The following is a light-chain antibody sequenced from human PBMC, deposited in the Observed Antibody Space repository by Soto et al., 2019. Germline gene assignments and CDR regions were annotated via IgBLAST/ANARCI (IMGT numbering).Light chain of an antibody. CDR1: QSVSSF. V-gene: IGKV3-11*01. CDR3: QHRSDWPRIT. J-gene: IGKJ2*01. CDR2: GAS. Sequence: EIVLTQSPATLSLSPGERATLSCRASQSVSSFLAWYQQKPGQAPRLLIFGASYRATGIPARFTGGGSGTDFTITISSLEPEDFAVYFCQHRSDWPRITFGQGTKLEIK.